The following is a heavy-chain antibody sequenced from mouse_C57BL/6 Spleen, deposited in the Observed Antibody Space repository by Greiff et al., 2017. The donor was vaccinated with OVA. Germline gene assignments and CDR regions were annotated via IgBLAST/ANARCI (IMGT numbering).Heavy chain of an antibody. Sequence: VQLQQPGAELVKPGASVKLSCKASGYTFTSYWMHWVKQRPGRGLEWIGGIDPSSGGTKYNEKFKGKATLTVDKSSSTAYMQLSSLTAEDSAVYYCARTGILFDYWGQGTTLTVSA. CDR1: GYTFTSYW. V-gene: IGHV1-62-3*01. J-gene: IGHJ2*01. CDR3: ARTGILFDY. CDR2: IDPSSGGT.